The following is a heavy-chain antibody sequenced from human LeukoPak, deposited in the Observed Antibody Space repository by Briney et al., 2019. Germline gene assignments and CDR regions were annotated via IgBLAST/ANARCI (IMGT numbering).Heavy chain of an antibody. CDR3: ARETQSVEWLRKRSASFDY. CDR2: IYYSGST. V-gene: IGHV4-59*01. D-gene: IGHD5-12*01. CDR1: GGSISSYY. Sequence: SETLSLTCTVSGGSISSYYWSWIRQPPGKGLEWIGYIYYSGSTNFNPSLKSRVTISVDTSKNQFSLKLSSVTAADTAVYYCARETQSVEWLRKRSASFDYWGQGTLVTVSS. J-gene: IGHJ4*02.